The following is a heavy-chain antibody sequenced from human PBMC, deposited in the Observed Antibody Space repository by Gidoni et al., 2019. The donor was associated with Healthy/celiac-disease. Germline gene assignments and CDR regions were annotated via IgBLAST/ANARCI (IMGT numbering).Heavy chain of an antibody. CDR3: ARDRDSSVCFDY. CDR1: RGTFRSYA. CDR2: IIPIFGTA. D-gene: IGHD6-19*01. J-gene: IGHJ4*02. V-gene: IGHV1-69*01. Sequence: QVQLVQSGAEVTMPGSWVSVCCTDARGTFRSYAISWVRQAPGQGLECMGGIIPIFGTANYAHKFQGIVTITADESTITAYMELSSLRSDDTAVYYCARDRDSSVCFDYWGQGTLVTVSS.